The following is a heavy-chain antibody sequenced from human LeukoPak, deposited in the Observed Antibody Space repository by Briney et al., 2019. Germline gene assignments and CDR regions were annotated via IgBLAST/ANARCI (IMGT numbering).Heavy chain of an antibody. CDR3: VRSRVRGDPFDP. V-gene: IGHV3-7*03. CDR1: GFTFSSYW. Sequence: GGSLRLSCAASGFTFSSYWMSWVRQAPGKGLEWVANIKKDGSEKYYVDSVKGRFTISRDNANNYLYLQMNSLRPEDTGLYYCVRSRVRGDPFDPWGQGTLVTVSS. D-gene: IGHD3-10*01. CDR2: IKKDGSEK. J-gene: IGHJ5*02.